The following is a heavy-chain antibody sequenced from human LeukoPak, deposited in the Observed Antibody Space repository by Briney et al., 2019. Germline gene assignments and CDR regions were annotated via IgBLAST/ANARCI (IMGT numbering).Heavy chain of an antibody. CDR2: IIPIFGTA. J-gene: IGHJ5*02. V-gene: IGHV1-69*13. Sequence: SVKVSCKASGYTFTSYAISWVRQAPGQGLEWMGGIIPIFGTANYAQKFQGRVTITADESTSTAYMELSSLRSEDTAVYYCANFGYYYDSSGSGSDWFDPWGQGTLVTVSS. CDR3: ANFGYYYDSSGSGSDWFDP. D-gene: IGHD3-22*01. CDR1: GYTFTSYA.